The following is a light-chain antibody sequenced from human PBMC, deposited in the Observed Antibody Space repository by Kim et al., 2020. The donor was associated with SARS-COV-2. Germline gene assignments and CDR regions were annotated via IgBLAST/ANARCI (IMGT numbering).Light chain of an antibody. CDR1: SNDIGGFDY. Sequence: QSALTQPASVSGSPGQSITISCTGSSNDIGGFDYVSWYQQHPGKAPKVVIYDVTKRPSGVSDRFSGSKSGNTASLTISGLQLEDEADYYCSSSTSTSTLVFGGGTKLAVL. J-gene: IGLJ2*01. V-gene: IGLV2-14*03. CDR3: SSSTSTSTLV. CDR2: DVT.